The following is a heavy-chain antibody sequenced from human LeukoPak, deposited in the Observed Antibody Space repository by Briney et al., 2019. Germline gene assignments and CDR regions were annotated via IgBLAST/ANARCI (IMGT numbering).Heavy chain of an antibody. Sequence: GGSLRLSCAASGFTFSSYAMSWVRQAPGKGLEWVTAIRSSGGTTYYADSVKGRFATSRDNSKNTVYPQMSSLRAEDTAVYYCAKSLGGDYFYYGMDVWGQGTTVTVSS. CDR2: IRSSGGTT. CDR3: AKSLGGDYFYYGMDV. V-gene: IGHV3-23*01. J-gene: IGHJ6*02. CDR1: GFTFSSYA. D-gene: IGHD4-17*01.